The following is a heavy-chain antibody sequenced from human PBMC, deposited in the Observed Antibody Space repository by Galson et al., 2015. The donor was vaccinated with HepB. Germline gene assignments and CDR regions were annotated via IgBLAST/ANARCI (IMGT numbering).Heavy chain of an antibody. V-gene: IGHV1-24*01. CDR2: FDPEDGET. J-gene: IGHJ4*02. CDR3: ATPAPGYCSGGSCYILDY. D-gene: IGHD2-15*01. Sequence: SVKVSCKVSGYTLTELSMHWVRQAPGKGLEWMGGFDPEDGETIYAQKFQGRVTMTEDTSTDTAYMELSSLRSEDTAVYYCATPAPGYCSGGSCYILDYWGQGTLVTVSS. CDR1: GYTLTELS.